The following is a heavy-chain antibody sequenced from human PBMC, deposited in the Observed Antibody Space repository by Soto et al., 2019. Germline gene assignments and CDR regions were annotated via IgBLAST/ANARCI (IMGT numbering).Heavy chain of an antibody. CDR3: AREGQRNYCSGGSCYHYYYGMDV. D-gene: IGHD2-15*01. CDR2: MFYFGST. V-gene: IGHV4-39*02. Sequence: SETLSLTCTVFGGSFSSSSHYWGWIRQPPGKGLEWLGTMFYFGSTYYNTSLESRVTISVDPSKNHFSLKLSSVTPEDTAVYYCAREGQRNYCSGGSCYHYYYGMDVWGQGTTVTVSS. J-gene: IGHJ6*02. CDR1: GGSFSSSSHY.